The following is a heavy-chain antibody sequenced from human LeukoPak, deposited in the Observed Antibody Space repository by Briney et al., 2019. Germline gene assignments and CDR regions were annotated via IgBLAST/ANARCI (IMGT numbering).Heavy chain of an antibody. CDR1: GGSFSGNY. V-gene: IGHV4-34*01. J-gene: IGHJ4*02. Sequence: PSETLSLTCAVYGGSFSGNYWSWIRQPPGKGLEWIGEINHSGSTNYNPSLKSRVTISVDTSKNRFSLKLSSVTAADTAVYYCARKSWQWREPGYFDYWGQGTLVTVSS. CDR2: INHSGST. CDR3: ARKSWQWREPGYFDY. D-gene: IGHD6-19*01.